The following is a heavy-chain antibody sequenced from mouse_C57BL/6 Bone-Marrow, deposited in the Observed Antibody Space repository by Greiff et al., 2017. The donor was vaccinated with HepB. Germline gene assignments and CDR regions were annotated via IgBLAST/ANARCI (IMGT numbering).Heavy chain of an antibody. Sequence: EVQLVESEGGLVQPGRSMKLSCTASGFTFSDYYMAWVRQVPEKGLEWVANINYDGSSTYYLDSLKSRFIISRDNAKNILYLQMSSLKSEDTATYYCARVLAHFDYWGQGTTLTVSS. J-gene: IGHJ2*01. CDR3: ARVLAHFDY. D-gene: IGHD6-1*01. CDR1: GFTFSDYY. V-gene: IGHV5-16*01. CDR2: INYDGSST.